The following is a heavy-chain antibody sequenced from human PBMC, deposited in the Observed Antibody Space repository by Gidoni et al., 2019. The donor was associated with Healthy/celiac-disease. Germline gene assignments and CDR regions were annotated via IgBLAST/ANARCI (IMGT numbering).Heavy chain of an antibody. J-gene: IGHJ4*02. Sequence: EVQLVESGGGLCKPGGSLRLSCAASGFTFSSYSMNWVRQAPGKGLEWVSSISSSRSYIYYADSVKGRLTISRDNAKNSLYLQMNSLRAEDTAVYYCARARDTAMVPDVSDYWGQGTLVTVSS. CDR2: ISSSRSYI. D-gene: IGHD5-18*01. V-gene: IGHV3-21*01. CDR1: GFTFSSYS. CDR3: ARARDTAMVPDVSDY.